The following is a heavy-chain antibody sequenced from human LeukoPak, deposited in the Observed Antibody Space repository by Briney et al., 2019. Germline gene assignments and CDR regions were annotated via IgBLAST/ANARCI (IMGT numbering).Heavy chain of an antibody. CDR2: INWNGGST. V-gene: IGHV3-20*04. J-gene: IGHJ5*02. D-gene: IGHD3-22*01. Sequence: GGSLRLSCAAPGFTFDDYGMSWVRQAPGEGLEWVSGINWNGGSTGYADSVKGRFTISRDNAKNSLYLQMNSLRAEDTALYYCARNYYDSSGYYHWGQGTLVTASS. CDR1: GFTFDDYG. CDR3: ARNYYDSSGYYH.